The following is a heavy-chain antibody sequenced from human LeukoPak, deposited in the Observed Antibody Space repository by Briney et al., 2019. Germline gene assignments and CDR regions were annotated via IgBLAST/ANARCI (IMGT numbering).Heavy chain of an antibody. Sequence: PSETLSLTCTVSGYSISSGYFWGWIRQPPGKGLDWIGSIYHSGSTYYNPSLKSRVTISVDTSKNQFSLRLSSVTAADTAVYYCARMDYYGSGSYPGTFDYWGQGTLVTVSS. CDR3: ARMDYYGSGSYPGTFDY. CDR1: GYSISSGYF. D-gene: IGHD3-10*01. CDR2: IYHSGST. V-gene: IGHV4-38-2*02. J-gene: IGHJ4*02.